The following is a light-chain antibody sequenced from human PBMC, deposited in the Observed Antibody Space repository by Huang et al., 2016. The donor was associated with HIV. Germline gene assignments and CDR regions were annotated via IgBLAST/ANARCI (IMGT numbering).Light chain of an antibody. Sequence: DIVMTQSPDSLAVPLGERATISCVSSQSLLYSANNKHVPMNFLAWYQKKPGQPPKLLIFWAPSRASGVPDRVSGSGSGTDFTLTISGLQAEDVAVYYCQQQYSTPWTFGQGTKVEIK. CDR3: QQQYSTPWT. J-gene: IGKJ1*01. V-gene: IGKV4-1*01. CDR1: QSLLYSANNKHVPMNF. CDR2: WAP.